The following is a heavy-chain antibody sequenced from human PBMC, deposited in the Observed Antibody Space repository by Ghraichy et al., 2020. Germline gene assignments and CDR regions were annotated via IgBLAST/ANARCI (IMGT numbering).Heavy chain of an antibody. CDR1: GDSVTSSSYY. J-gene: IGHJ4*02. D-gene: IGHD2-21*01. CDR2: VYYSGTT. V-gene: IGHV4-39*01. CDR3: ARHLRKFGETTADY. Sequence: SQTLSLTCNVSGDSVTSSSYYWGWIRQPPGKGLEWIGNVYYSGTTYYSPSLKSRITISVDTSKNQFSLKLRSVTAADTALYYCARHLRKFGETTADYWGQGTLVIVSS.